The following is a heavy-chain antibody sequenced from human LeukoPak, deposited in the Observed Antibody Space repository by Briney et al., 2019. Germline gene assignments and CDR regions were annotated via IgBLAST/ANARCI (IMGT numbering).Heavy chain of an antibody. V-gene: IGHV3-15*01. CDR2: IKSKTDGETT. Sequence: GGSLRLSCVDSGFTFTNAWMSWVRQAPGKGLEWIGRIKSKTDGETTNYAEPVRGRFTISRDDSKSAVYLQMNSLKIEDTAVYYCTTDLGAYYHGSQRLIPIDYWGQGTLVTVSS. D-gene: IGHD3-10*01. CDR1: GFTFTNAW. CDR3: TTDLGAYYHGSQRLIPIDY. J-gene: IGHJ4*02.